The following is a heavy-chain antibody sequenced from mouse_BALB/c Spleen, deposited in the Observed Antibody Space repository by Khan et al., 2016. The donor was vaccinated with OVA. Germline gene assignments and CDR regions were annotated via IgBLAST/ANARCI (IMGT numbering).Heavy chain of an antibody. V-gene: IGHV1-7*01. CDR3: TRRGLYVIFTY. J-gene: IGHJ3*01. CDR2: IDPSTGYT. D-gene: IGHD3-1*01. Sequence: QVQLQQSGAELAKPGPSVEMSCKASGYTFTTYWMHWVKQRPGQGLEWLGYIDPSTGYTEYNQQFKNKATLTADKSTGTSYKQRSGLTSEDSACYYGTRRGLYVIFTYWGQGTLVTVSA. CDR1: GYTFTTYW.